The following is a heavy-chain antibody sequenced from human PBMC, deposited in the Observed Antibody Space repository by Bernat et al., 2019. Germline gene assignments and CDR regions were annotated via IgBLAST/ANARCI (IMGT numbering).Heavy chain of an antibody. CDR1: GFTFSSYG. J-gene: IGHJ4*02. Sequence: QVQLVESGGGVVQPGRSLRLSFAASGFTFSSYGMHWVRQAPGKGREWVAVIWYDGSNKYYADSGKGRFTISRDNSKTKQYLQMNRLRAEDTAVYYCARCITAGGTGPFDYWGQGTLVTVSS. D-gene: IGHD6-13*01. V-gene: IGHV3-33*01. CDR2: IWYDGSNK. CDR3: ARCITAGGTGPFDY.